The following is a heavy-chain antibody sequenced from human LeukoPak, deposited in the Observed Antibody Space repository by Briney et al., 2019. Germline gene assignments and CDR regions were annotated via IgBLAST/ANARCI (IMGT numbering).Heavy chain of an antibody. D-gene: IGHD3-22*01. Sequence: GGSLRLSCAASLFNFIDFYMSCICQAPGKGLEWVSYISGSDSGIYYADSVKGRFTISRDNAKNSLYLQMSNLRAEDTAVYYCARGGGSYYYDSVGYHYVWGQGTLVTVSS. J-gene: IGHJ4*02. CDR3: ARGGGSYYYDSVGYHYV. CDR1: LFNFIDFY. CDR2: ISGSDSGI. V-gene: IGHV3-11*04.